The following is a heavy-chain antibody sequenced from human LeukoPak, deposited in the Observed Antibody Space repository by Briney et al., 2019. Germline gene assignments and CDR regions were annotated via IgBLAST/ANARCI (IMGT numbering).Heavy chain of an antibody. CDR3: AKDPGYSGSYYAAFDY. Sequence: PGGSLRLSCAASGFTFSSYAMSWVRQAPGKGLEWVSAISGSGGSTYYADSVKGRFTISRDNSKNTLYLQMNSLRAEDTAVYYCAKDPGYSGSYYAAFDYWGQGTLVTVSS. V-gene: IGHV3-23*01. CDR1: GFTFSSYA. J-gene: IGHJ4*02. CDR2: ISGSGGST. D-gene: IGHD1-26*01.